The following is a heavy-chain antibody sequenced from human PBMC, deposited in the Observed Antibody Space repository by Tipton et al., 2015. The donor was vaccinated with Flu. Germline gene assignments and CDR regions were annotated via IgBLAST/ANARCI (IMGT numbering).Heavy chain of an antibody. CDR1: GYSISSGYY. CDR3: ARLGRGGIVYYFDY. D-gene: IGHD2-15*01. J-gene: IGHJ4*02. Sequence: TLSLTCTVSGYSISSGYYWGWIRQPPGKGLGWIGSIYHSGSTYYNPSLKSRVTISVDTSENQFSLKLSSVTAADTAVYYCARLGRGGIVYYFDYWGQVTLVTVSS. CDR2: IYHSGST. V-gene: IGHV4-38-2*02.